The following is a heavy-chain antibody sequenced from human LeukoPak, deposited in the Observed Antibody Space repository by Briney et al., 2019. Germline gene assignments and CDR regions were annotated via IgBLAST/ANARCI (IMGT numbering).Heavy chain of an antibody. V-gene: IGHV4-39*01. J-gene: IGHJ4*02. CDR3: ARHARAEWFGELLSAFDY. Sequence: PSETLSLTCTVSGGSISSSSYYWGWIRQPPGKGLEWIGSIYYSGSTYYNPSLKSRVTMSVDTSKNQFSLKLSSVTAADTAVYYCARHARAEWFGELLSAFDYWGQGTLVTVSS. D-gene: IGHD3-10*01. CDR2: IYYSGST. CDR1: GGSISSSSYY.